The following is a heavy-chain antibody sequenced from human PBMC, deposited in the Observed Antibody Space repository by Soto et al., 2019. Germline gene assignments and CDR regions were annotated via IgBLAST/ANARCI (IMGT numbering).Heavy chain of an antibody. CDR3: ARRDYYDYYYMAV. CDR1: GGSISSYY. CDR2: IYYSGST. V-gene: IGHV4-59*08. Sequence: QVQLQESGPGLVKPSETLSLTCTVSGGSISSYYWSWIRQPPGKGLEWLGYIYYSGSTNYNPSLKSRVTISVDTSKNQFSLKLSSVTAADTAVYYCARRDYYDYYYMAVWGKGTTVTVSS. J-gene: IGHJ6*03.